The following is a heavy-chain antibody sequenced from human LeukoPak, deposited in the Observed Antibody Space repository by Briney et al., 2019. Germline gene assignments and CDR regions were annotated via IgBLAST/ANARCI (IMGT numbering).Heavy chain of an antibody. D-gene: IGHD3-3*01. CDR3: ARVGRYDFWSGVDYFDY. J-gene: IGHJ4*02. V-gene: IGHV4-59*01. CDR2: IYYSGST. Sequence: SETLSLTCTVSGGSISSYYWSWIRQPPGKGLEWIGYIYYSGSTNYNPSLKSRVTISVDTSKNQFSLKLSSVTAADTAVYYCARVGRYDFWSGVDYFDYWDQGTLVTVSS. CDR1: GGSISSYY.